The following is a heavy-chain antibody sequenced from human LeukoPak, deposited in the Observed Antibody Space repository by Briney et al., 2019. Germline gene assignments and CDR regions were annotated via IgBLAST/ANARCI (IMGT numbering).Heavy chain of an antibody. V-gene: IGHV5-51*01. J-gene: IGHJ4*02. CDR3: ARRPYDILTGSYYFDY. Sequence: GESLKISCKGSGYSFTSYWIGWVRQMPGKGLVWMGIIYPGDSDTRYSPSFQGQVTISADKSISTAYLQWSSLKASDTAMYYCARRPYDILTGSYYFDYWGQGTLVTVSS. CDR1: GYSFTSYW. CDR2: IYPGDSDT. D-gene: IGHD3-9*01.